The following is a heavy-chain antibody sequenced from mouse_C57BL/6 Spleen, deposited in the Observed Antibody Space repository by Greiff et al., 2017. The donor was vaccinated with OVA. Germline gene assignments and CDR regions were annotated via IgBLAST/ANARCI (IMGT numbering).Heavy chain of an antibody. CDR1: GFTFSDYG. Sequence: DVKLVESGGGLVKPGGSLKLSCAASGFTFSDYGMHWVRQAPEKGLEWVAYISSGSSTIYYADTVKGRFTISRDNAKNTLFLQMTSLRSEDTAMYYCARGGTTVVAEDYFDYWGQGTTLTVSS. CDR3: ARGGTTVVAEDYFDY. J-gene: IGHJ2*01. V-gene: IGHV5-17*01. CDR2: ISSGSSTI. D-gene: IGHD1-1*01.